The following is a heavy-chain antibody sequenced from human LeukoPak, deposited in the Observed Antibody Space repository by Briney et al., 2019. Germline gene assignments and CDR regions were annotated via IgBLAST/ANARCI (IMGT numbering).Heavy chain of an antibody. CDR2: IYYSGST. V-gene: IGHV4-59*08. CDR1: GGSISSYY. D-gene: IGHD3-22*01. J-gene: IGHJ4*02. Sequence: SETLSLTCTVSGGSISSYYWSWIRQSPGKGLEWIGYIYYSGSTNYNPSLKSRVTISVDTSKNQFSLKLNSVTAADTAIYYCARHGSPGGYYYYFDYWGQGTLVTVSS. CDR3: ARHGSPGGYYYYFDY.